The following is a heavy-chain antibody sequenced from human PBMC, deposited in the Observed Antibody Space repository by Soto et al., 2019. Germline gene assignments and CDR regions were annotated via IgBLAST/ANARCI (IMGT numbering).Heavy chain of an antibody. Sequence: QAQLQESGPGLVKPSETLSLTCAVSSGSISSANWWSWVRQPPGKGLEWIGEIYHSGTTNYNPSLKSRVIISVDKSKNHFSLKLTSVTAADTAVYYCARASKGAEFDYWGQGTLVTVSS. J-gene: IGHJ4*02. CDR1: SGSISSANW. V-gene: IGHV4-4*02. CDR3: ARASKGAEFDY. CDR2: IYHSGTT.